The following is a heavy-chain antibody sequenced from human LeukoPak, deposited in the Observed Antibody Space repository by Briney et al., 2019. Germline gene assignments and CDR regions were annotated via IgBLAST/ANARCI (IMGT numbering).Heavy chain of an antibody. J-gene: IGHJ4*02. CDR2: IWYDGSNK. D-gene: IGHD5-24*01. CDR1: GSTFSNYG. Sequence: GRSLRLSCAASGSTFSNYGMHWVRQAPGKGLEWVAVIWYDGSNKYYADSVKGRITISRDNSKNTLYLQMNSLRAEDTAVYYCAREAPETTISSNVFDYWGQGTLVTVSS. V-gene: IGHV3-33*01. CDR3: AREAPETTISSNVFDY.